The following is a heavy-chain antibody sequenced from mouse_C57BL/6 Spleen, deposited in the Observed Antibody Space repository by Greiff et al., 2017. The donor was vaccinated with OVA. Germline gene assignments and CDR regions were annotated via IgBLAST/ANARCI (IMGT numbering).Heavy chain of an antibody. CDR1: GYAFSSYW. J-gene: IGHJ4*01. CDR2: IYPGDGDT. CDR3: ARGRDYDGAMDY. Sequence: VKLMESGAELVKPGASVKISCKASGYAFSSYWMNWVKQRPGKGLEWIGQIYPGDGDTNYNGKFKGKATLTADKSSSTAYMQLSSLTSEDSAVYFCARGRDYDGAMDYWGQGTSVTVSS. D-gene: IGHD2-4*01. V-gene: IGHV1-80*01.